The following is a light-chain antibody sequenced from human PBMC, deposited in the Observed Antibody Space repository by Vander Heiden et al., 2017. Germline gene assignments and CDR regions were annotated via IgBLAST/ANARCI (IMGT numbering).Light chain of an antibody. CDR1: SSAVGGYNY. Sequence: QSALTQPASVSGSPGQSIPISCTGTSSAVGGYNYVSWYQQHPGKAPKLIIYDVSNRPSGVSTRFSGSKSGNTASLTISGLQAEDEADYYCSSYTSSSTVVFGGGTKLTVL. V-gene: IGLV2-14*03. CDR2: DVS. CDR3: SSYTSSSTVV. J-gene: IGLJ2*01.